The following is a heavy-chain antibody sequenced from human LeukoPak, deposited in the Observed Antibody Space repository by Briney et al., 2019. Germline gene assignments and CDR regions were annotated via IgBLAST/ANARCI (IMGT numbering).Heavy chain of an antibody. CDR1: GYTFTSYY. V-gene: IGHV1-46*01. J-gene: IGHJ3*01. CDR3: ASALGIEMATTDS. Sequence: GASVKVFCKASGYTFTSYYMYWVRQAPGQGLEWMGIINPSGGSASYAQKFQGRVTMTRDTSTSTVYMELSSLRSEDTAVYYCASALGIEMATTDSWGQGTMVTVSS. D-gene: IGHD5-24*01. CDR2: INPSGGSA.